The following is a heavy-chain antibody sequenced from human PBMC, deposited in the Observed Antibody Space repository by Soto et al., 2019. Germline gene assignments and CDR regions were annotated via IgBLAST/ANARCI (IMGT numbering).Heavy chain of an antibody. Sequence: ASVKGSCKASGYTFTNDAIHWVRQAPGQRLEWLGWLNAGNSNREYSQKFQGRIIMTKDASASTAYMELSSLISEDTAVYYCARGYDFVWGSYRSDAFDIWGQGTMVT. J-gene: IGHJ3*02. CDR2: LNAGNSNR. V-gene: IGHV1-3*01. CDR1: GYTFTNDA. CDR3: ARGYDFVWGSYRSDAFDI. D-gene: IGHD3-16*02.